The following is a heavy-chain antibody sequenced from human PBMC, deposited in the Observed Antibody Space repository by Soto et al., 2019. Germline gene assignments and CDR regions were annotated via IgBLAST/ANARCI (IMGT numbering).Heavy chain of an antibody. J-gene: IGHJ6*02. CDR2: ISRYGGAT. CDR1: GFTFSAYA. D-gene: IGHD3-9*01. CDR3: AKVSILTESYHYYAMDV. Sequence: GGSLRLSCAASGFTFSAYAMSWVRQAPGKGLEWVSGISRYGGATDYADSVKGRLTISRDNAKNTLFLQMNSLRAEDTAIYYCAKVSILTESYHYYAMDVWGQGTTVTVSS. V-gene: IGHV3-23*01.